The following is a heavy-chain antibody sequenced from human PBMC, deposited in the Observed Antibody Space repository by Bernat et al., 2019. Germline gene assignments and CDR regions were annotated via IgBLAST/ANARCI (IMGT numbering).Heavy chain of an antibody. CDR3: ARGKYSSGHRGFDY. J-gene: IGHJ4*02. V-gene: IGHV4-34*01. CDR1: IGSFSDHY. D-gene: IGHD6-19*01. CDR2: INHSGST. Sequence: QVQLQQWGAGLLKPSETLSLTCAVYIGSFSDHYWSWIHQPPGKGLEWIGEINHSGSTNYNASLKSRVTISEDSSKNQFSLKVTSVTAADTAVYYCARGKYSSGHRGFDYWGQGTLVTVSS.